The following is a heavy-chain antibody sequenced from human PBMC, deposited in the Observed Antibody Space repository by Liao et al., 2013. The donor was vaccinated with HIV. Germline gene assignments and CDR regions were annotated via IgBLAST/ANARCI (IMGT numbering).Heavy chain of an antibody. D-gene: IGHD1-26*01. V-gene: IGHV4-34*01. CDR3: ARGYSGSYLGIPTNWYFDL. CDR2: INHSGST. J-gene: IGHJ2*01. CDR1: GGSFSDYY. Sequence: QVQLQQWGAGLLKPSETLSLTCAVFGGSFSDYYWSWIRQPPGKGLEWIGEINHSGSTNYNPSLKSRVTTSVDTSKNQFSLKLSSVTAADTAVYYCARGYSGSYLGIPTNWYFDLWGRGTLVTVSS.